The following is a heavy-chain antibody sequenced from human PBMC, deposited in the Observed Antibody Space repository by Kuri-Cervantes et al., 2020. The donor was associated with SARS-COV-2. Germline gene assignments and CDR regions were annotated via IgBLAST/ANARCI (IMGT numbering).Heavy chain of an antibody. J-gene: IGHJ5*02. CDR3: ARGGGVVVPAATANWFDP. CDR1: GGSISSSSYY. Sequence: SETLSLTCTVSGGSISSSSYYWGWIRQPPGKGLEWIGSIYYSGSTYYNPSLKSRVTISVDTSKNQFSLKLSSVTAADTAVYYCARGGGVVVPAATANWFDPWGQGTLVTVSS. V-gene: IGHV4-39*07. CDR2: IYYSGST. D-gene: IGHD2-2*01.